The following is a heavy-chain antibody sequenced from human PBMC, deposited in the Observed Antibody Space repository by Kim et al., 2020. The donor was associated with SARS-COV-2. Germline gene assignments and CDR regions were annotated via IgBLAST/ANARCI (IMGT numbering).Heavy chain of an antibody. CDR2: T. Sequence: TNYAGSVKGRFTTSRDNAKNSLYLQMNSLRAEDTAVYYCAGVAASNWFDPWGQGTLVTVSS. CDR3: AGVAASNWFDP. V-gene: IGHV3-11*05. J-gene: IGHJ5*02. D-gene: IGHD2-15*01.